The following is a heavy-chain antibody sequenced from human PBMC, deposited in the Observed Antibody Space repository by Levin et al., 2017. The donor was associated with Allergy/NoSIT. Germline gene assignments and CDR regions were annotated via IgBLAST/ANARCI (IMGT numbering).Heavy chain of an antibody. CDR2: IYPGDSDT. CDR3: ARHSPKGSSSGRMLDY. D-gene: IGHD6-6*01. CDR1: GSSFTNYW. V-gene: IGHV5-51*01. Sequence: PGGSLRLSCKGSGSSFTNYWIGWVRQMPGKGLEWMGIIYPGDSDTRYSPSFQGQVTISADKSISTAYLQYTSLKASDTAMYYCARHSPKGSSSGRMLDYWGQGTLVTVSS. J-gene: IGHJ4*02.